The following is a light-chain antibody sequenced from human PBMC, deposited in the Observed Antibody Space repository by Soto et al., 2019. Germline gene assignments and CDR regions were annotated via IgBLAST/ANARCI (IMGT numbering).Light chain of an antibody. CDR3: QQYDNLPFT. J-gene: IGKJ3*01. Sequence: DIPMTQSPSSLSASVGDRVTITCQASQDISNYLNWYQQKPGKAPKLLIYDASNLETGVPSRFSGSGSGTDFTFTISSLQPEDIATYHCQQYDNLPFTFGPGTKVDIK. V-gene: IGKV1-33*01. CDR1: QDISNY. CDR2: DAS.